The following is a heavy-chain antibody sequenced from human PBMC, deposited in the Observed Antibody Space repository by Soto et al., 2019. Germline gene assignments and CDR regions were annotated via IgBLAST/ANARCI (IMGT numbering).Heavy chain of an antibody. CDR2: IYYSGST. Sequence: SETLSLTCTVSGGSVSSGSYYWSWIRQPPGKGLEWIGYIYYSGSTNYNPSLKSRVTISVDTSKNQFSLKLSSVTAADTAVYYCARVNYDFWRLYNWFDPWGQGTLVTVSS. D-gene: IGHD3-3*01. CDR1: GGSVSSGSYY. CDR3: ARVNYDFWRLYNWFDP. V-gene: IGHV4-61*01. J-gene: IGHJ5*02.